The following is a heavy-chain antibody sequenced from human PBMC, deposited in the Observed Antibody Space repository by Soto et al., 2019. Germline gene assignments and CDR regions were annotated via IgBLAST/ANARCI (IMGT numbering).Heavy chain of an antibody. CDR3: ADGPSGGGY. CDR1: GFTFSSYA. V-gene: IGHV3-30-3*01. D-gene: IGHD6-19*01. CDR2: ISYDGSNK. J-gene: IGHJ4*02. Sequence: GGSLRLSCAASGFTFSSYAMHWVRQAPGKGLEWVAVISYDGSNKYYADSVKGRFTISRDNSKNTLYLQMNSLRAEDTAVYYCADGPSGGGYWGQGTLVTVSS.